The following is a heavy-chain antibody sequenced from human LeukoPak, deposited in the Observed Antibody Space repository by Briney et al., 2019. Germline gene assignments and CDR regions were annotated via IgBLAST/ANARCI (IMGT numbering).Heavy chain of an antibody. CDR2: VSHSGST. V-gene: IGHV4-34*01. J-gene: IGHJ6*03. CDR3: TRLGYHLLYAYYYYYLDV. Sequence: SETLSLTCAVSGGSLSGYSGSWVRQPPGEGVGWGGEVSHSGSTSYNPSLKSRVTMSVDTSKNQFSLKLTSVTAADTAVYYCTRLGYHLLYAYYYYYLDVWGKGTPVTVSS. D-gene: IGHD2-15*01. CDR1: GGSLSGYS.